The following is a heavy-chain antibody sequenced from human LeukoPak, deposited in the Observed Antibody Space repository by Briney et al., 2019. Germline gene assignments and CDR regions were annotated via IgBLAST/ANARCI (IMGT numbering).Heavy chain of an antibody. D-gene: IGHD2-2*02. CDR2: INPYNGAT. J-gene: IGHJ5*02. CDR1: GYTFTDYY. CDR3: ARAPYCDFSSCYTGHNWFDP. Sequence: ASVKVSCKASGYTFTDYYIHWVRQAPGEVLVWTGWINPYNGATNYAQKFQGRVTMTRDTSMSTVYMELNSLRSDDTAVYYCARAPYCDFSSCYTGHNWFDPWGQGTLVTVSS. V-gene: IGHV1-2*02.